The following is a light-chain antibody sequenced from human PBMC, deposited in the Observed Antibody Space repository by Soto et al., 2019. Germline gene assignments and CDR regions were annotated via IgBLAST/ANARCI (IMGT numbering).Light chain of an antibody. V-gene: IGLV2-14*01. CDR3: ASFTSRSSLI. Sequence: QSVLTQPASVSGSPGQSITIFCAGTMRDIGAYNLVSWYQQHPGSAPQLIIYEVRNRPSGSSFRFSGSKSGNTASLTISGLQAEDEADYYCASFTSRSSLIFGGGTKLTVL. J-gene: IGLJ2*01. CDR2: EVR. CDR1: MRDIGAYNL.